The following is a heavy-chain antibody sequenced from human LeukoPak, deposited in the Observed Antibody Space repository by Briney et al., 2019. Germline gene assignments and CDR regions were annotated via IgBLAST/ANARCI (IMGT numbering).Heavy chain of an antibody. CDR3: ASGMGVFDY. CDR2: VNHSGST. Sequence: GSLRLSCAASGFTVSSNYMSWVRQAPGKGLEWIGEVNHSGSTNYNPSLKSRVTISVDTSKNQFSLKLSSVTAADTAVYYCASGMGVFDYWGQGTLVTVSS. V-gene: IGHV4-34*01. D-gene: IGHD3-16*01. CDR1: GFTVSSNY. J-gene: IGHJ4*02.